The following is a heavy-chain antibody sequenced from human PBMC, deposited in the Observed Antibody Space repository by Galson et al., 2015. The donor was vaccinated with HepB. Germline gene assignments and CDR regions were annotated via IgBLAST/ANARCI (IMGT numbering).Heavy chain of an antibody. D-gene: IGHD1-7*01. CDR2: IYPGDSDT. J-gene: IGHJ4*02. CDR1: GYSFPNYW. V-gene: IGHV5-51*01. CDR3: ARPAGTTLSFDY. Sequence: QSGAEVKQPGESLKISCTGSGYSFPNYWIGWVRQMPGKGLVWMGIIYPGDSDTRYSPSFQGQVTISANTSISTAYLQWSSLKASDTAMYYCARPAGTTLSFDYWGQGTLVTVSS.